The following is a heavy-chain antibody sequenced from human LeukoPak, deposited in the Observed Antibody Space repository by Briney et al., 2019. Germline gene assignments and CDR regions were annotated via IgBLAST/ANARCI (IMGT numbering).Heavy chain of an antibody. CDR2: ISRNGDST. CDR1: GFTFSSYA. Sequence: GGSLRLSCAASGFTFSSYAMHWVRQAPGKGLEYVSTISRNGDSTFYANSVKGRFTISRDNSKNTLYLQMGSPRAEDMAVYYCARVRDNSSWYLYYFDYWGQGTLVTVSS. J-gene: IGHJ4*02. V-gene: IGHV3-64*01. D-gene: IGHD6-13*01. CDR3: ARVRDNSSWYLYYFDY.